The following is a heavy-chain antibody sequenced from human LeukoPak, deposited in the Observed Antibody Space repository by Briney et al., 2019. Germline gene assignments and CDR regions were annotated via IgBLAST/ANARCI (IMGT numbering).Heavy chain of an antibody. J-gene: IGHJ3*02. V-gene: IGHV1-69*13. CDR3: ARAMIVVVTTFDAFDI. CDR2: IIPIFGTA. D-gene: IGHD3-22*01. Sequence: EASVKVSCKASGGTFSSYAISWVRQAPGQGLEWMGGIIPIFGTANYAQKFQGRVTITADESTSTAYMELSSLRSEDTAVYYCARAMIVVVTTFDAFDIWGQGTMVTVSS. CDR1: GGTFSSYA.